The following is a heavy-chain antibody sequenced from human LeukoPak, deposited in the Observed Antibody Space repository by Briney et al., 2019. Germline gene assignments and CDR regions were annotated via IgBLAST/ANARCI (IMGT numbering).Heavy chain of an antibody. CDR2: IYYSGST. CDR3: ARGQGYYDSSGYRY. V-gene: IGHV4-59*01. Sequence: SETLSLTCTVSGGSISSYYWSWIRQPPGKGLEWIGYIYYSGSTNYNPSLKSRVTISVDTSKNQFSLKLSSATAADTAVYYCARGQGYYDSSGYRYWGQGTLVTVSS. J-gene: IGHJ4*02. D-gene: IGHD3-22*01. CDR1: GGSISSYY.